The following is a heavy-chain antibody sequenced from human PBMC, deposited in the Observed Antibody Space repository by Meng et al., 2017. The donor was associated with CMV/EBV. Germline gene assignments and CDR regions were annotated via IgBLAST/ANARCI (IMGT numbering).Heavy chain of an antibody. CDR1: CVSPRTIGVG. J-gene: IGHJ5*02. CDR2: IGWVDVM. D-gene: IGHD6-6*01. Sequence: QIPLKCAWSMLGKPPHNLTLTWSFPCVSPRTIGVGFAWIRQPPVKAMEWFALIGWVDVMRSSPSLKSRLTITKDTSKNPVVLTMTNMDPVDTATYYCAPSPSLQRVRHWFDPWAQGPWSPSPQ. V-gene: IGHV2-5*02. CDR3: APSPSLQRVRHWFDP.